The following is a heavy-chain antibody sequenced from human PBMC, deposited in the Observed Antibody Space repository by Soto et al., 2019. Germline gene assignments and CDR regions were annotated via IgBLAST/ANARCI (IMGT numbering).Heavy chain of an antibody. V-gene: IGHV1-2*02. CDR1: GDTFTSYY. D-gene: IGHD6-6*01. Sequence: GASVKVSCKAPGDTFTSYYMHWVRQAPGHGLEWMGVINPNGGGTNYAQKFQGRVTMTRDTSISTAYMELSRLRSDDTAVYYCARGSRPQLVPGYWGQGTLVTVSS. CDR3: ARGSRPQLVPGY. CDR2: INPNGGGT. J-gene: IGHJ4*02.